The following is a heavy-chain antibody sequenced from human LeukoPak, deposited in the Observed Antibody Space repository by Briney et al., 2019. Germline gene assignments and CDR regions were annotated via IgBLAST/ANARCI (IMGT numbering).Heavy chain of an antibody. V-gene: IGHV4-59*08. CDR3: AGESYSNTWAYYNY. Sequence: SETLSLTCNVSGGSISSYYWSWIRQPPGKGLEWIGYIYYSGSTNYNPSLKSRVTISIDTSKNQFSLKLSSVTAADTAVYYCAGESYSNTWAYYNYWGQGTLVTVSS. D-gene: IGHD6-13*01. CDR1: GGSISSYY. J-gene: IGHJ4*02. CDR2: IYYSGST.